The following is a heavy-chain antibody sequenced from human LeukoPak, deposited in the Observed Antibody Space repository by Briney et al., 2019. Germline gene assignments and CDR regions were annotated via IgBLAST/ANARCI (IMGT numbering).Heavy chain of an antibody. V-gene: IGHV3-23*01. CDR2: IGGSDGTT. CDR3: ARRNAAYGPFDP. D-gene: IGHD3-10*01. J-gene: IGHJ5*02. CDR1: GFTFSSYA. Sequence: GGSLRLSCAASGFTFSSYAMNWVRQAPGKGLEWVSIIGGSDGTTYYADSVKGRFTISRDNFQNTLYVQMNSLRAEDTAVYYCARRNAAYGPFDPWGQGTLVTVSS.